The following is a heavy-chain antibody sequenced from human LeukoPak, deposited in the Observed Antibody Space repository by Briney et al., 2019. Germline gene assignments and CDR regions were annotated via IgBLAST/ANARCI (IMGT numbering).Heavy chain of an antibody. CDR3: ARGGSSFLFDS. J-gene: IGHJ4*02. CDR1: GYSFSSYW. V-gene: IGHV5-51*01. D-gene: IGHD6-6*01. Sequence: GESLQISCKGYGYSFSSYWIGWVRPMPGKGLEWMGIIYPGDSETRYSPSFQGQVTISGDKSISTAYLQWSSLKASDTAMYYCARGGSSFLFDSWGQGTLVTVSS. CDR2: IYPGDSET.